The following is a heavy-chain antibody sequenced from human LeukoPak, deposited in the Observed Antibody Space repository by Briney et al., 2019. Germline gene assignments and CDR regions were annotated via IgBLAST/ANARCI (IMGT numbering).Heavy chain of an antibody. V-gene: IGHV3-74*01. CDR1: GFSFSGHW. Sequence: GGSLRLSCTASGFSFSGHWMHWARQLPGKGLVWVSRISPTGSTTSYADSVKGRFTVSRDNTKNSLYLQMSSLRAEDTAVYYCATDRGWRTSGYHLYYFEYWGQGTLVTFSS. CDR3: ATDRGWRTSGYHLYYFEY. D-gene: IGHD3-22*01. J-gene: IGHJ4*02. CDR2: ISPTGSTT.